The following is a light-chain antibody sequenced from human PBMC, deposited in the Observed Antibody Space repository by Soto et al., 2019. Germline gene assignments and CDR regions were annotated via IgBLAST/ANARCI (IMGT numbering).Light chain of an antibody. V-gene: IGLV1-44*01. J-gene: IGLJ3*02. Sequence: QSVLTQPPSASGAPGQRVTISCSGSSSNIGSSVNWYQQLPGTAPKLLIYANNQRPSWVPDRLSGSKSGTSASLAISGLQSEDEADYYCAVWDDSLNGWVFGGGTQLTVL. CDR3: AVWDDSLNGWV. CDR1: SSNIGSS. CDR2: ANN.